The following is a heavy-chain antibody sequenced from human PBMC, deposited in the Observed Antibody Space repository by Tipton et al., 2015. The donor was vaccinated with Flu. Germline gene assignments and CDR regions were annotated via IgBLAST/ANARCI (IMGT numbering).Heavy chain of an antibody. D-gene: IGHD6-19*01. J-gene: IGHJ4*02. V-gene: IGHV1-69*04. CDR3: AGGSGSGWYGPGDF. CDR1: GTTFNNYA. CDR2: IIPILGIT. Sequence: QVQLVQSGAEVKKPGSSVKVSCEASGTTFNNYAITWVRQAPGQGLEWMGRIIPILGITHYAQKFQGRVTITAGISTSTAYMELTSLRSEDTAMYYCAGGSGSGWYGPGDFWGQGTLVTVSS.